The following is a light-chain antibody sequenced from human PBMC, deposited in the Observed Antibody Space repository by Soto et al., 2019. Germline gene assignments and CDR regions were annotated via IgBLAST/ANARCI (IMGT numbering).Light chain of an antibody. CDR2: ENN. Sequence: QSVLTQPPSVSEAPGQRVTISCTGSSSNIGAGYEEHWYQQVPGTAPKLLIYENNNRPSGVPDRFSGSKSGTSASLAITGLQAEDEAEYYCQSYDSSLSVYVFGTGTKLTVL. V-gene: IGLV1-40*01. CDR3: QSYDSSLSVYV. CDR1: SSNIGAGYE. J-gene: IGLJ1*01.